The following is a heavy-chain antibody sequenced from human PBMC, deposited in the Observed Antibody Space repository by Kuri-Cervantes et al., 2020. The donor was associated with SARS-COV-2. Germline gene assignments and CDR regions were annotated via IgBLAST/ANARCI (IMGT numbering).Heavy chain of an antibody. CDR1: GSTFSDYY. Sequence: GESLKISCAASGSTFSDYYMSWIRQAPGKGLEWVSYISSSGSTIYYADSVKGRFTISRDNAKNSLYLQMNSLRAEDTAVYYCAREGGDYGDYYYYGMDVWGQGTTVTVSS. D-gene: IGHD4-17*01. CDR3: AREGGDYGDYYYYGMDV. CDR2: ISSSGSTI. V-gene: IGHV3-11*01. J-gene: IGHJ6*02.